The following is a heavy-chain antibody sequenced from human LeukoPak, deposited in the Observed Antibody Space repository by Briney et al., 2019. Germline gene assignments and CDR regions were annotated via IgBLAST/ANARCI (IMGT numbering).Heavy chain of an antibody. J-gene: IGHJ4*02. V-gene: IGHV4-59*01. D-gene: IGHD2-15*01. CDR3: ARGVVGAADYFDY. CDR2: TYYSGIT. Sequence: SETLSLTCTVPGGSISNYYWSWIRQPPGKGLEWIGYTYYSGITNYNPSLKSRITISLDTSKNQFSLKLSSVTAADTAVYYCARGVVGAADYFDYWGQGTLVTVSS. CDR1: GGSISNYY.